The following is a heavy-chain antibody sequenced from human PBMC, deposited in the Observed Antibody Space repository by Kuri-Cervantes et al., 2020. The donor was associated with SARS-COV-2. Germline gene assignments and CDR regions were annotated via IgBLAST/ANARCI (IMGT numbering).Heavy chain of an antibody. CDR3: TRAAARYCSSTSCPGGY. V-gene: IGHV3-49*04. CDR1: GFTFGDYA. D-gene: IGHD2-2*01. Sequence: LSLTCTASGFTFGDYAMSWVRQAPGKGLEWVGFIRSKAYGGTTEYAASVKGRFTISRDDSKSIAYLQMNSLKTEDTAVYYCTRAAARYCSSTSCPGGYWGQGTLVTVSS. CDR2: IRSKAYGGTT. J-gene: IGHJ4*02.